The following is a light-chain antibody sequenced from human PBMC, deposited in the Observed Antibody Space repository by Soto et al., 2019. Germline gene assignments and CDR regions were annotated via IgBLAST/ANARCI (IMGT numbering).Light chain of an antibody. CDR1: HSVSSR. V-gene: IGKV3-15*01. Sequence: EIVMTQSPATLSVSPGERATLSCRASHSVSSRLAWYQQKPGQAPRLLIYGASTRATGLPARFSGSGYGTEFTLTISSLQSEDFAVYCCQHYTNWPLTFGGGTKVEIK. CDR2: GAS. CDR3: QHYTNWPLT. J-gene: IGKJ4*01.